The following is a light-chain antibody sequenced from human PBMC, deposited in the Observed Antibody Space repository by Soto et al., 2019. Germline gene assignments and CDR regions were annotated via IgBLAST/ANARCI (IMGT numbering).Light chain of an antibody. V-gene: IGKV3-15*01. CDR2: GAS. Sequence: EIVMTQSPGTLSVSPGERATLSCRASESVDRYLAWYQQKPGQAPRLLIYGASTRAPGVPARFSGSGSGTEFTLTLSRLQSEAFAVYFCQQCSECPLITFGQGTRLE. CDR1: ESVDRY. J-gene: IGKJ5*01. CDR3: QQCSECPLIT.